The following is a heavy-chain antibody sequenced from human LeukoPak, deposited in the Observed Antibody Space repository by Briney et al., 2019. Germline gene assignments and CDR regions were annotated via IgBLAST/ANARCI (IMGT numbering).Heavy chain of an antibody. CDR3: ARALSSGYYYYFDY. Sequence: SETLSLTCTVSGGSISSYYWSWIRQPPGKGLEWIGYIYYSGSTNYDPSLKSRVTISVDTSKNQFSLKLSSVTAADTAVYYCARALSSGYYYYFDYWGQGTLVTVSS. V-gene: IGHV4-59*01. CDR1: GGSISSYY. J-gene: IGHJ4*02. D-gene: IGHD3-22*01. CDR2: IYYSGST.